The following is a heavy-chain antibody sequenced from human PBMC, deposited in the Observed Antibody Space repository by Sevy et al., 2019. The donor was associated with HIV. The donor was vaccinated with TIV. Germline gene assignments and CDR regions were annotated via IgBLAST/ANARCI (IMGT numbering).Heavy chain of an antibody. J-gene: IGHJ6*02. V-gene: IGHV3-23*01. CDR2: VSVTGRST. D-gene: IGHD2-15*01. CDR1: GFTFSSYA. Sequence: GGSLRLSCAASGFTFSSYAMNWVRQAPGKGLDWVSSVSVTGRSTYYADSGEGRFTISRDNSKSTLYLQMNSLRADDTAVYYCAKGYCSGGSCPRDYYYGMDVWGQGTTVTVSS. CDR3: AKGYCSGGSCPRDYYYGMDV.